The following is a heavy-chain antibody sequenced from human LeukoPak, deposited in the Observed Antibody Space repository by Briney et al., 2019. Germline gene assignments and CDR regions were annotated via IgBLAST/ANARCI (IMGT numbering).Heavy chain of an antibody. CDR2: ISSNGGST. CDR3: GREIVVVVETTPYYYYMDV. J-gene: IGHJ6*03. D-gene: IGHD2-15*01. V-gene: IGHV3-64*01. CDR1: GFTFSSYS. Sequence: GGSLRLSCAASGFTFSSYSMHWVRQAPGKGLEYVSAISSNGGSTYYANSVKGRFTISRDNSKNTLYLQMGSLRAEDMAVYYCGREIVVVVETTPYYYYMDVWGKGTTVTVSS.